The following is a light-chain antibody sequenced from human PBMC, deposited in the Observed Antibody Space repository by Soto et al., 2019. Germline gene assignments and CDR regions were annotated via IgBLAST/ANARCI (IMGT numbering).Light chain of an antibody. CDR2: EVS. J-gene: IGLJ3*02. CDR3: SSYAGSNDRWV. CDR1: SSDIGAYNY. V-gene: IGLV2-8*01. Sequence: QSVLTQPPSASGSPGQSVTISCTGTSSDIGAYNYVSWYQQHPGKAPKLMIHEVSKRPSGVPDRFSGSKSGNTASLTVCGLQAEDEADYYCSSYAGSNDRWVFGGGTKLTVL.